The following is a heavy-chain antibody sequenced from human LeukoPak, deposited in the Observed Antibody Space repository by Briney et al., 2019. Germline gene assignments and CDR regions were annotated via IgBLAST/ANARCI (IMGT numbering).Heavy chain of an antibody. Sequence: GVSLRLSCAASGFTFSSYAMSWVRQAPGKGLEWGSAISGSGGSKYYAGSVKGRFTISRDNSKNALYLQMNSLRAEDTAVYYCARVHNLYYDFWSGRGFFDYWGQGTLVTVSS. CDR1: GFTFSSYA. CDR3: ARVHNLYYDFWSGRGFFDY. J-gene: IGHJ4*02. CDR2: ISGSGGSK. D-gene: IGHD3-3*01. V-gene: IGHV3-23*01.